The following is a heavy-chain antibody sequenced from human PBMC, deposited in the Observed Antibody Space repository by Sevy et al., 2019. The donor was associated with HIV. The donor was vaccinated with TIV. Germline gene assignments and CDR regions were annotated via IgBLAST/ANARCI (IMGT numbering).Heavy chain of an antibody. CDR3: VKGEDYISSSCSAPNY. V-gene: IGHV3-7*01. CDR1: GFTFSTFW. Sequence: GGSLRLSCAASGFTFSTFWMSWVRQAPGKGLEWVANIKQDGSEKYYVDSVKGRFTISRDNAKNSLYLQMNSLRAEDTAVYYCVKGEDYISSSCSAPNYWGQGTLVTVSS. J-gene: IGHJ4*02. CDR2: IKQDGSEK. D-gene: IGHD2-2*01.